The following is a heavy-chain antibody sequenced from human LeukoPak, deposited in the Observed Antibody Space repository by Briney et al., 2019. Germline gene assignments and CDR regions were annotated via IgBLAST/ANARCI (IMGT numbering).Heavy chain of an antibody. Sequence: GGSLRLSCAASGFTFRTYWMHWVRQDPVKGLVWVSRINSDGSVTGYADSVKGRFTISRDNAKNTLYLQVSNLRAEDTAVYYCVRDFYESSGPYYFDYWGQGTLVTVSS. CDR3: VRDFYESSGPYYFDY. CDR2: INSDGSVT. D-gene: IGHD3-22*01. V-gene: IGHV3-74*01. J-gene: IGHJ4*02. CDR1: GFTFRTYW.